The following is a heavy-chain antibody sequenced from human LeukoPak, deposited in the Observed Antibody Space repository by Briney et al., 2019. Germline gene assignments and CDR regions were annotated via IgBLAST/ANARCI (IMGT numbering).Heavy chain of an antibody. Sequence: GGSLRLSCAASGFTFSSYSMNWVRQAPGKGLEWVSSISSSSSYIYYADSVKGRFTISRDNAKNSLYLQMNSLRAEGTAVYYCARDPFIVGATAPFDYWGQGTLVTVSS. D-gene: IGHD1-26*01. CDR3: ARDPFIVGATAPFDY. J-gene: IGHJ4*02. V-gene: IGHV3-21*01. CDR1: GFTFSSYS. CDR2: ISSSSSYI.